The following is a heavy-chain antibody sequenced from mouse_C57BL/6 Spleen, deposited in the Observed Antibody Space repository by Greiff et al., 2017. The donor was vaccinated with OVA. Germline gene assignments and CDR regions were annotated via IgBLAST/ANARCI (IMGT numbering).Heavy chain of an antibody. CDR3: TRWLRRGYYFDY. V-gene: IGHV1-39*01. D-gene: IGHD2-2*01. J-gene: IGHJ2*01. CDR1: GYSPPDYP. Sequence: VQLQQSGPELVKPGASVMISCKASGYSPPDYPMNWVKQSNGKSLEWIGVINPNYGTTSYNQKFKGKATLTVDQSSSTAYMQLNSLTSEDSAVYYCTRWLRRGYYFDYWGQGTTLTVSS. CDR2: INPNYGTT.